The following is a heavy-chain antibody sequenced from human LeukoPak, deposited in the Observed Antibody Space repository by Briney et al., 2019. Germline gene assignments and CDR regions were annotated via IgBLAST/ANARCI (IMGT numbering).Heavy chain of an antibody. D-gene: IGHD4-17*01. CDR3: ARDTGWYFDL. CDR1: GFTFSRHC. J-gene: IGHJ2*01. CDR2: ITGDGSST. Sequence: GGSLRLSCAASGFTFSRHCMHWVRQVPGKGLVWVSRITGDGSSTTYADSVKGRCTISRDNAKNTVFLQMISLRAEDTAVYYCARDTGWYFDLWGRGTLVTVSS. V-gene: IGHV3-74*01.